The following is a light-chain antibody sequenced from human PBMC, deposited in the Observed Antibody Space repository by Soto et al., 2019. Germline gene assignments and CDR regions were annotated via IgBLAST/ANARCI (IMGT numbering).Light chain of an antibody. CDR3: QQSYSTPPT. Sequence: DIQMTQSPSSLSASVGDRVTITFRASQTISSYLNWYQQKPGKAPKFLIYGASSLQSGVPSRFSGSESGTYFTLTISSLQPEDFATYFCQQSYSTPPTFGGGTRVEIK. CDR1: QTISSY. CDR2: GAS. J-gene: IGKJ4*01. V-gene: IGKV1-39*01.